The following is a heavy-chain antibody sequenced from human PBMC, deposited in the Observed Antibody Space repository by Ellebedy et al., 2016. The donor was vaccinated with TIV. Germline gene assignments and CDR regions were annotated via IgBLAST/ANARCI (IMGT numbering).Heavy chain of an antibody. CDR3: ARDLLGFLEWLLDNRIWVNGMDV. Sequence: AASVKVSCKASGYTFTGYYMHWVRQAPGQGLEWMGWINPNSGGTNYAQKFQGRVTMTRDTSISTAYMELSRLRSDDTAVYYCARDLLGFLEWLLDNRIWVNGMDVWGQGTTVTVSS. J-gene: IGHJ6*02. CDR1: GYTFTGYY. CDR2: INPNSGGT. V-gene: IGHV1-2*02. D-gene: IGHD3-3*02.